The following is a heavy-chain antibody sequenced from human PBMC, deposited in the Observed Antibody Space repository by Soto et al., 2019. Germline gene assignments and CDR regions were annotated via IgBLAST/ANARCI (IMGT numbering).Heavy chain of an antibody. J-gene: IGHJ4*02. CDR2: ITGSGRDT. V-gene: IGHV3-23*01. CDR1: GFTFRNNV. D-gene: IGHD2-8*01. CDR3: AKNGLDNSPSAIDS. Sequence: SVGSLRLSCAASGFTFRNNVLSWVRQAPGKGLDWVSGITGSGRDTYYADSVKGRFTISRDNSKNMVFLQMNGLRAEDTALYYCAKNGLDNSPSAIDSWGPGTLVTVSS.